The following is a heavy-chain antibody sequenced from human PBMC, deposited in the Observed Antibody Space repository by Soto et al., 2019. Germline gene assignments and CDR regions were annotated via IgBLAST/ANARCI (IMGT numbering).Heavy chain of an antibody. CDR2: IKTKRDGGAR. V-gene: IGHV3-15*01. J-gene: IGHJ4*02. CDR3: THFYDFWSV. D-gene: IGHD3-3*01. Sequence: GGSLRLSCAVSGLTFTDARMSWVRQAPGKGLEWVGRIKTKRDGGARDYAAPVKGRFTISRDDSKDMLYLQMTGLKTEDTGVYYCTHFYDFWSVWGQGTVVTVSS. CDR1: GLTFTDAR.